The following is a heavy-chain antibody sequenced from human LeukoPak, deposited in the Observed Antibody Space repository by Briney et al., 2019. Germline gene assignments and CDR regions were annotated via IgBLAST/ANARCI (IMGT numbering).Heavy chain of an antibody. CDR2: VSFGGGT. CDR3: VRASVESGGAFDI. Sequence: SETLSLTCTVSGGSISSGSYYWSWIRQPPGKGLDWIGYVSFGGGTNYNPSPKSRVITSADTSKNQFSLNLTSVTAADTAVYYCVRASVESGGAFDIWGQGTMVTVSS. CDR1: GGSISSGSYY. J-gene: IGHJ3*02. V-gene: IGHV4-61*01. D-gene: IGHD2-15*01.